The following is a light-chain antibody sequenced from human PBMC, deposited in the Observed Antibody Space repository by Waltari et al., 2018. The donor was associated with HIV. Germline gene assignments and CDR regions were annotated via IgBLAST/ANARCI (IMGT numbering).Light chain of an antibody. CDR3: QQRYKWPRT. CDR1: QSVSSS. Sequence: EIVLTQSPVTLSLSPGERATLSCRASQSVSSSLAWYQQKPGQAPRLLIYDASNRATVIPARFSGSGSGTDFTLTINSLEPEDFAVYYCQQRYKWPRTFGQGTKLEIK. CDR2: DAS. V-gene: IGKV3-11*01. J-gene: IGKJ2*01.